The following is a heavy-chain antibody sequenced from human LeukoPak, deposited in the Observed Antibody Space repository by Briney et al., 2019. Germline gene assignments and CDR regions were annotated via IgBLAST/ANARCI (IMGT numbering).Heavy chain of an antibody. CDR2: IYYSGST. J-gene: IGHJ4*02. D-gene: IGHD4-17*01. V-gene: IGHV4-39*07. CDR1: GGSISGSSYY. CDR3: ARAGYGDSDFDY. Sequence: KPSETLSLTCTVSGGSISGSSYYWGWIRQPLGKGLEWIGSIYYSGSTYYNPSLKSRVTISVDTSKNQFSLKLSSVTAADTAVYYCARAGYGDSDFDYWGQGTLVTVSS.